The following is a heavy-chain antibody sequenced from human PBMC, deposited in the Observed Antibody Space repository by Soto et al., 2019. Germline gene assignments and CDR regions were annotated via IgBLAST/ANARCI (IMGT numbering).Heavy chain of an antibody. D-gene: IGHD3-3*01. Sequence: PSETLSLTCGLPGSLPVWSLSTYFWTWIRQPPGKGLEWIGEINHSGSPNYSPSLRGRVTISLDTSKKQFSLNLSSVTAADTAVYFCARARFSQWSQDYYGLDVWGQGTTVTVSS. CDR2: INHSGSP. V-gene: IGHV4-34*01. CDR1: VWSLSTYF. CDR3: ARARFSQWSQDYYGLDV. J-gene: IGHJ6*02.